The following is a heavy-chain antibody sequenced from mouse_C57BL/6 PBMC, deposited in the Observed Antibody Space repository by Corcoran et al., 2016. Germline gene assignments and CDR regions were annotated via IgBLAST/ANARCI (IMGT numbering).Heavy chain of an antibody. J-gene: IGHJ3*01. CDR3: SSNYGSGFAY. Sequence: QIQLVQSGPELKKPGETVKISCKASGYTFTEYPMHWVKQAPGKGFKWMGMIYTDAGEPTYAEESRGRFAFSLETSASIAYLQINKLNTEDTATYIGSSNYGSGFAYWGQGTLVTVSA. CDR2: IYTDAGEP. D-gene: IGHD2-5*01. CDR1: GYTFTEYP. V-gene: IGHV9-1*01.